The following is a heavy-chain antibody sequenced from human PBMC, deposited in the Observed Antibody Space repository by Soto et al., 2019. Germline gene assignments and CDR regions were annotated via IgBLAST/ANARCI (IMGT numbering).Heavy chain of an antibody. D-gene: IGHD2-15*01. CDR2: IFSNDEK. V-gene: IGHV2-26*01. CDR1: GFSLSNARMG. J-gene: IGHJ4*02. Sequence: QVTLKESGPVLVKPTETLTLTCTVSGFSLSNARMGVSWIRQPPGKALEWLAHIFSNDEKSYSTSLKSSLTISKDTSKSQVVLTMTNMDPVDTATYYCARIDRWQQDYWGQGTLVTVSS. CDR3: ARIDRWQQDY.